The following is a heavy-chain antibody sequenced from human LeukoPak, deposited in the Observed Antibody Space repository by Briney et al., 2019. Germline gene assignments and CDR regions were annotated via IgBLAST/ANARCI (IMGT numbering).Heavy chain of an antibody. CDR1: GFTFGSYG. CDR2: ISYDGSNK. V-gene: IGHV3-30*19. Sequence: PGGSLRLSCAASGFTFGSYGMHWVRQAPGKGLEWVAVISYDGSNKYYADSVKGRFTISRDNSKNTLYLQMGSLRAEDTAVYYCAREPISSFDYWGQGTLVTVSS. J-gene: IGHJ4*02. CDR3: AREPISSFDY. D-gene: IGHD2-2*01.